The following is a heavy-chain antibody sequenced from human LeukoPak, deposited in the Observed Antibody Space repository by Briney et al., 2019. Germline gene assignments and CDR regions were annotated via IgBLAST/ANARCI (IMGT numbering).Heavy chain of an antibody. J-gene: IGHJ4*02. Sequence: SETLSLTCTVSGGSISSYYWSWIRQPPGKGLEWIGYIYYSGSTNYNPSLKSRVTISVDTSKNQFSLKLSSVTAADTAVYYCARDSGFSGTQRGEYWGQGTLVTVSS. CDR2: IYYSGST. D-gene: IGHD3/OR15-3a*01. CDR1: GGSISSYY. CDR3: ARDSGFSGTQRGEY. V-gene: IGHV4-59*01.